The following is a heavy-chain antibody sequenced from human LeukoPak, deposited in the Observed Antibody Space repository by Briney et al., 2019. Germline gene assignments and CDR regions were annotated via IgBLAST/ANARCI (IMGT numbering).Heavy chain of an antibody. Sequence: SETLSLTCTVSGGSISSYYWSWIRQPPGKGLEWIGSIYYSGSTYYNPSLKSRVTISVDTSKNQFSLKLSSVTAADTAVYYCARPAPEYCSSTSCLRSWFDPWGQGTLVTVSS. J-gene: IGHJ5*02. D-gene: IGHD2-2*01. CDR3: ARPAPEYCSSTSCLRSWFDP. CDR2: IYYSGST. V-gene: IGHV4-59*04. CDR1: GGSISSYY.